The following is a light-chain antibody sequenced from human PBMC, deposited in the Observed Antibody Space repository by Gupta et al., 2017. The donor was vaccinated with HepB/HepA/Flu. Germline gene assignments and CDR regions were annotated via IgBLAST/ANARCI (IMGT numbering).Light chain of an antibody. CDR2: EDN. J-gene: IGLJ2*01. CDR1: SGSIASNY. Sequence: NFLLTQPHSVSASPGLTVTISCTRSSGSIASNYVQWYQQRPGSAPTTVIYEDNQRPSGVPDRFSGSIDSSSNSAALTISGLKTEDEADYYCQAYDSSNVVFGGGTKLTVL. V-gene: IGLV6-57*03. CDR3: QAYDSSNVV.